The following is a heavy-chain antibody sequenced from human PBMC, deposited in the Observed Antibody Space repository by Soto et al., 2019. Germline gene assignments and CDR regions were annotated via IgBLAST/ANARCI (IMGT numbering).Heavy chain of an antibody. D-gene: IGHD5-12*01. V-gene: IGHV4-30-4*01. CDR2: TYPSGST. Sequence: SETLSLTCAVYGGSFSDYHWSWIRQPPGKGLEWIGYTYPSGSTYYNASLRSRVTISIDASKNQFSLKLNSVTAADTAVYYCAREGGYDSPHGCWGQGTLVTVSS. CDR3: AREGGYDSPHGC. CDR1: GGSFSDYH. J-gene: IGHJ4*02.